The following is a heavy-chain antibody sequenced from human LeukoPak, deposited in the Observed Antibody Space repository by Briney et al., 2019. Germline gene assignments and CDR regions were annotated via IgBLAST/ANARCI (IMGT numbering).Heavy chain of an antibody. CDR3: ARSSEYSSSCTDI. Sequence: SETLSLTCTVSGGSISSSSYYWGWIRQPPGKGLEWIGSIYYSGSTYYNPSLKSRVTISVDTSKNQFSLKLGSVTSADTAVYYCARSSEYSSSCTDIWGQGTMVTVSS. CDR2: IYYSGST. V-gene: IGHV4-39*01. J-gene: IGHJ3*02. D-gene: IGHD6-6*01. CDR1: GGSISSSSYY.